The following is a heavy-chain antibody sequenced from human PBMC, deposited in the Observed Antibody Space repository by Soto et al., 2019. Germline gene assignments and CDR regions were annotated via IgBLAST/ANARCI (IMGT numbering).Heavy chain of an antibody. CDR1: GGTFSSYT. CDR3: ARESGVYCSGGSCPIDY. J-gene: IGHJ4*02. D-gene: IGHD2-15*01. V-gene: IGHV1-69*08. Sequence: QVQLVQSGAEVKKPGSSVKVSCKASGGTFSSYTISWVRQAPGQGLEWMGRIIPILGIANYAQKFQGRVTITADKSTRTANMELSSLRSEDTAVYSCARESGVYCSGGSCPIDYWGQGTLVTVSS. CDR2: IIPILGIA.